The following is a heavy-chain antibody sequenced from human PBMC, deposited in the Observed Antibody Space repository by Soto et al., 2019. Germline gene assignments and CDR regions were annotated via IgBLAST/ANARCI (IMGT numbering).Heavy chain of an antibody. J-gene: IGHJ5*02. CDR3: ARSVFP. V-gene: IGHV4-31*01. CDR1: GGSISTGGYY. CDR2: FYNSGST. Sequence: SETLSLTCTVSGGSISTGGYYWNWIRQHPGKGQEWIGYFYNSGSTYYNPSLKSQVTISVNTSKNQFSLKLSSVTAADTAVYYCARSVFPWGQGTLVTVSS.